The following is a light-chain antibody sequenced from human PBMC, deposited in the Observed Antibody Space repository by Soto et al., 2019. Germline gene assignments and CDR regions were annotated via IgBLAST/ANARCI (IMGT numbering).Light chain of an antibody. V-gene: IGKV3-20*01. CDR3: QHYGTTPWT. CDR1: QSVCSGS. Sequence: ETVLTQSPATLSLSPGERVTLSCRASQSVCSGSLAWYQQKPGQSPRLLMYGASSRATGIPDRFSGSGSGTDFTLTISRLEPEDFAVYYCQHYGTTPWTFGPGTKVGIK. J-gene: IGKJ1*01. CDR2: GAS.